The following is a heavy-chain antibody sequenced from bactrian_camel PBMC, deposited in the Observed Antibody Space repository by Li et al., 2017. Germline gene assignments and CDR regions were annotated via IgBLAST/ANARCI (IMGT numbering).Heavy chain of an antibody. CDR3: ATGHPPLSLPYGGRCGARGLNPEDFGY. J-gene: IGHJ6*01. Sequence: QVQLVESGGGSVQAGGSLNLSCTTSEYIANTYCMGWHRQAPGKEREFVSGIYSAGVNTYYADSVKGRFTISRDNAENTVYLQMSSLKPEDTAVYYCATGHPPLSLPYGGRCGARGLNPEDFGYWGQGTQVTVS. CDR1: EYIANTYC. D-gene: IGHD1*01. CDR2: IYSAGVNT. V-gene: IGHV3S25*01.